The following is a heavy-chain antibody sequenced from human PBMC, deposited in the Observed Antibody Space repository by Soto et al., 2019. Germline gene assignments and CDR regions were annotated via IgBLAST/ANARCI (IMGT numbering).Heavy chain of an antibody. CDR2: VFYSGAT. J-gene: IGHJ4*02. D-gene: IGHD1-1*01. V-gene: IGHV4-30-4*01. CDR3: ARAGFSYGHLLF. CDR1: GGSISSGDYY. Sequence: SETLSLTCTVSGGSISSGDYYWNWIRQPPGKGLEWIGYVFYSGATNYSPSLKSRAAISMDTSKNQFSLSLTSVTAADTAVYYCARAGFSYGHLLFWGQGSRVTVSS.